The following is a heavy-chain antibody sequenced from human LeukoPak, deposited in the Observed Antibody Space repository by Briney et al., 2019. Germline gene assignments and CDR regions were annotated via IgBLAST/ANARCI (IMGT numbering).Heavy chain of an antibody. D-gene: IGHD6-6*01. CDR2: IRYDGSNK. CDR1: GFTFTNYG. CDR3: AILDSSSLRSFDY. V-gene: IGHV3-30*02. Sequence: PGGSLRLSCAASGFTFTNYGMHWVRQAPGKGLEWVASIRYDGSNKYYADSVKGRFTISRDNSKNTLYLQMNSLRAEDTAVYYCAILDSSSLRSFDYWGQGTLVIVSS. J-gene: IGHJ4*02.